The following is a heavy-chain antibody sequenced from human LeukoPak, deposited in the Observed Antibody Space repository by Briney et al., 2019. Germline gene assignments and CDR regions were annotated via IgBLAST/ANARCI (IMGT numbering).Heavy chain of an antibody. CDR3: VRDGGGTTPYDC. CDR2: ISPDGRNI. D-gene: IGHD1-7*01. V-gene: IGHV3-74*01. CDR1: GFTLRDYW. J-gene: IGHJ4*02. Sequence: GGSLRLSCAASGFTLRDYWMNWVRQAPGKGPAWVSHISPDGRNIAYADSVKGRFTISRDSAKNPLYLKMNSLRVGDTAVYYCVRDGGGTTPYDCWGQGTPVTVSS.